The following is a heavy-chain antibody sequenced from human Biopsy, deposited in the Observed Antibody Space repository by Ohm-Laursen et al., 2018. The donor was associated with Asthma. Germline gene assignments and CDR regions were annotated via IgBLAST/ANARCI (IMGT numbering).Heavy chain of an antibody. CDR1: GGTFNTYV. J-gene: IGHJ4*02. Sequence: SVKVSCKSLGGTFNTYVIGWVREAPGQGLEWMGGINSVFGTTTYPQKFQDRVTITADDSTSTVYMELSSLRSEDTAVYYCARKAGSCISRTCYSLDFWGQGTLVTVSS. CDR3: ARKAGSCISRTCYSLDF. V-gene: IGHV1-69*13. D-gene: IGHD2-2*01. CDR2: INSVFGTT.